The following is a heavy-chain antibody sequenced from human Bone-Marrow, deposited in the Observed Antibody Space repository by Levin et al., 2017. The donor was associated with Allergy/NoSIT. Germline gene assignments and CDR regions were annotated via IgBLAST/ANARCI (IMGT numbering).Heavy chain of an antibody. CDR2: VSPYNGNT. V-gene: IGHV1-18*01. CDR3: ARGVGATHGVFDY. CDR1: GYTFTHYR. J-gene: IGHJ4*02. D-gene: IGHD1-26*01. Sequence: GESLKISCNISGYTFTHYRISWVRQAPGQGLEWMGWVSPYNGNTNYAQRFQGRVTMTSDTSRNTAYMELRSLISDDTAVYYCARGVGATHGVFDYWGQGTLVTVSS.